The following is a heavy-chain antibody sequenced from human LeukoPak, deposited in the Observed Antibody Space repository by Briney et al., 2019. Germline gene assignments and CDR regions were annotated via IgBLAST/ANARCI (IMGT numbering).Heavy chain of an antibody. CDR2: ISAYNGNT. D-gene: IGHD6-6*01. Sequence: ASVKISYKASGYTFTSYGISWVRQAPGQGLEWMGWISAYNGNTNYAQKLQGRVTMTTDTSTSTAYMELRSLRSDDTAVYYCAREGVAARRNPRGYYFDYWGQGTLVTVSS. J-gene: IGHJ4*02. CDR1: GYTFTSYG. V-gene: IGHV1-18*01. CDR3: AREGVAARRNPRGYYFDY.